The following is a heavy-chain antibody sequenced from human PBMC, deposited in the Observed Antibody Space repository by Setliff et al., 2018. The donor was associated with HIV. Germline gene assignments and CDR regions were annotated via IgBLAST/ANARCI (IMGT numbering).Heavy chain of an antibody. Sequence: SETLSLTCTVSGDSISGNYWSWIRQPAGKRLEWIGRINYGGASPPTYNPSFKSRVTMSADTSKSQFSLSLTSVTAADTAIYHCARATQTTGQRWFDPWGQGILVTVSS. CDR2: INYGGASPP. V-gene: IGHV4-4*07. CDR3: ARATQTTGQRWFDP. D-gene: IGHD1-1*01. J-gene: IGHJ5*02. CDR1: GDSISGNY.